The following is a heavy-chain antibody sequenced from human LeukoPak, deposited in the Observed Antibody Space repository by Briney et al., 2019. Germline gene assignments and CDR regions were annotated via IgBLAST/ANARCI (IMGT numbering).Heavy chain of an antibody. CDR1: GFNLNNFA. V-gene: IGHV3-23*01. CDR2: MTGPADTT. Sequence: PGGSLRLSCAASGFNLNNFAMSWARQAPGKGPEWLSAMTGPADTTYYAESVKGRFTISRDYSKSMVYLQMNSLRVEATAIYYCAKGAEIDHWGQGTLVTVSS. CDR3: AKGAEIDH. J-gene: IGHJ4*02.